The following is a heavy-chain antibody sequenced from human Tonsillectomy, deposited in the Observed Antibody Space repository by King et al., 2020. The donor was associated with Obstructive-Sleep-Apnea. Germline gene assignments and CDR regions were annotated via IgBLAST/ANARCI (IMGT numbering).Heavy chain of an antibody. Sequence: VQLLESGGGMVQPGGSLRLSCAASGFTFSSYGISWVRQAPGKGLEWVSAINTRGTTFYAGSVRGRFTISRVNSKYTVNLQVNSLRAEDTALYYCAKEGGGSGVYWVDSWGQGTLVTVSS. D-gene: IGHD3-10*01. V-gene: IGHV3-23*01. CDR3: AKEGGGSGVYWVDS. CDR1: GFTFSSYG. J-gene: IGHJ4*02. CDR2: INTRGTT.